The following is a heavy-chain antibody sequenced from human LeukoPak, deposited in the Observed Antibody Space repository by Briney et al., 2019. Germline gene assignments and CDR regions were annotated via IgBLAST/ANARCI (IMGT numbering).Heavy chain of an antibody. V-gene: IGHV3-23*01. D-gene: IGHD6-19*01. Sequence: SGGSLRLSCAASGFTFSSYAMSWVRQAPGKGLEWVSAISGSGGSTYYADSVKGRFTISRDNSKNTLYLQMNSLRAEDTAVYYCAKVIDFSPYSSGWAPFDYWGQGTLVTVSS. CDR1: GFTFSSYA. J-gene: IGHJ4*02. CDR3: AKVIDFSPYSSGWAPFDY. CDR2: ISGSGGST.